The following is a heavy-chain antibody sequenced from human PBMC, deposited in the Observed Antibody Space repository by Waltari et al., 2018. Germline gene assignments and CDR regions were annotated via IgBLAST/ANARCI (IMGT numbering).Heavy chain of an antibody. D-gene: IGHD3-22*01. CDR1: GFTVRSNY. V-gene: IGHV3-53*01. J-gene: IGHJ4*02. CDR2: IYSGGST. CDR3: ARGPNYYDSSGYIAY. Sequence: EVQLVESGGGLIQPGGSLRLSCAASGFTVRSNYLSWVRQAPGKGLEWVSVIYSGGSTYYADSVKGRFTISRDNSKNTLYLQMNSLRAEDTAVYYCARGPNYYDSSGYIAYWGQGTLVTVSS.